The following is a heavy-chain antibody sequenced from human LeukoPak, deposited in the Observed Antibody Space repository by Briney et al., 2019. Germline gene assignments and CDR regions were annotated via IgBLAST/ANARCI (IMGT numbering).Heavy chain of an antibody. Sequence: ASVKVSCKASGYTFTNYYIHWVRQAPGRGLEWMGWINPNSGGTDYAQKFQGRVTMTRDTSISTAYMDLSSLTSDDTAVYYCARAGGPYDYWGQGTLVTVSS. J-gene: IGHJ4*02. CDR2: INPNSGGT. V-gene: IGHV1-2*02. CDR1: GYTFTNYY. CDR3: ARAGGPYDY. D-gene: IGHD6-25*01.